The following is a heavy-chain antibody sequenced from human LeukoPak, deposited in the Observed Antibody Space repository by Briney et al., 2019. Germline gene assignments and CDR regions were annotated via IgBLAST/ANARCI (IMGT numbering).Heavy chain of an antibody. CDR2: IKPDEGEK. V-gene: IGHV3-7*01. CDR1: GFTFSNDW. CDR3: ARDNPSVTMVRGASDY. D-gene: IGHD3-10*01. J-gene: IGHJ4*02. Sequence: PGGSLRLSCAASGFTFSNDWMIWVRQAPGKGLEWVANIKPDEGEKYYVDSVKGRFAVSRDNAKNSLYLQMNSLRAEDTAVYYCARDNPSVTMVRGASDYWGQGTLVTVSS.